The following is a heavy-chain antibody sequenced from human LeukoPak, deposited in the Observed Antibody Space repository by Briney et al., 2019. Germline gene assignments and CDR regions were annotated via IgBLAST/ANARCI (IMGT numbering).Heavy chain of an antibody. J-gene: IGHJ4*02. Sequence: GGSLRLSCAASGFTFSSYEMNWVRQAPGKGLEWVSYISSSGSTIYYADSVKGRFTISRDNSENTLYLQMNSLRIEDTAVYYCAGDFDYWGQGTLVTVSS. CDR1: GFTFSSYE. V-gene: IGHV3-48*03. CDR3: AGDFDY. CDR2: ISSSGSTI.